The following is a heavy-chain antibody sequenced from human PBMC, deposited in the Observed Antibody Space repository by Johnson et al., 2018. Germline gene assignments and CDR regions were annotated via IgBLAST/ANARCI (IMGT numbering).Heavy chain of an antibody. CDR3: AAGALLEWFGAVYI. V-gene: IGHV1-58*01. CDR2: IVVGSGHT. CDR1: GFTFTSSA. J-gene: IGHJ3*02. Sequence: QLVESGPEVKKPGTSVKVSCKASGFTFTSSAVQWVRQARGQRLEWIGWIVVGSGHTNYAQKFQERVTITRDMSTSTAYMELSSLRSEDTAVYYCAAGALLEWFGAVYIWGQGTMVTVSS. D-gene: IGHD3-3*01.